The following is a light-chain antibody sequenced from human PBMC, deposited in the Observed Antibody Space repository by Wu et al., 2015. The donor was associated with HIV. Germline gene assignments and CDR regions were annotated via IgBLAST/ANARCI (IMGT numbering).Light chain of an antibody. J-gene: IGKJ1*01. CDR1: QSISSK. CDR3: QQYHNWQT. CDR2: GAS. V-gene: IGKV3-15*01. Sequence: EIVMTQSPATLSVSPGERATPSCRASQSISSKLVWYQQRPGQAPRLLIYGASTRATDIPARFSGSGSGTEFTFTISSMQSEDFAVYYCQQYHNWQTFGQGTKVEIK.